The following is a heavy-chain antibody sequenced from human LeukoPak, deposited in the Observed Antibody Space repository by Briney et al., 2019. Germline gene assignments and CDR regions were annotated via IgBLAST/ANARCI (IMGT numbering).Heavy chain of an antibody. J-gene: IGHJ6*04. CDR2: ITDSGGST. CDR3: AKDPRYSACDTRRVDV. Sequence: GGSLRLSCAASGFTFSSYAMSWARQAPGKGLEWVSTITDSGGSTYYADSVKGRFTISRDNSKNTLYLQMNSLRVEDTAVYYCAKDPRYSACDTRRVDVWGKGTTVTVSS. V-gene: IGHV3-23*01. CDR1: GFTFSSYA. D-gene: IGHD1-26*01.